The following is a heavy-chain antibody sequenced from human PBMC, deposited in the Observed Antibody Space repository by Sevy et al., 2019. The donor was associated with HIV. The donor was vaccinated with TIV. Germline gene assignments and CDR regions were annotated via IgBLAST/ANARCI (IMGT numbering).Heavy chain of an antibody. CDR1: GFTFSNPW. Sequence: GGSLRLSCAASGFTFSNPWMSWVRQAPGKGLEWVGRIKSKTDGGTTDYAAPVKGRFTISRDDSKNSLYLQMNSLKTEDTAVYYCTTESYELWSGSYGMDVWGQGTTVTVSS. CDR3: TTESYELWSGSYGMDV. J-gene: IGHJ6*02. D-gene: IGHD3-3*01. CDR2: IKSKTDGGTT. V-gene: IGHV3-15*01.